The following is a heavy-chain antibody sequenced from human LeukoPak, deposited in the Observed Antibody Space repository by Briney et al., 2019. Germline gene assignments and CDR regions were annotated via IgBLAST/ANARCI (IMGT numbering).Heavy chain of an antibody. CDR2: IIPILGTS. D-gene: IGHD3-22*01. J-gene: IGHJ1*01. V-gene: IGHV1-69*13. CDR3: ATTRDYYENSGYTLLQD. CDR1: GYTFTSYT. Sequence: SVKVSCKASGYTFTSYTISWVRQAPGQGLEWMGGIIPILGTSNYAQRFQGRVTITADESSGTAYMALSSLRSEDTAIYYCATTRDYYENSGYTLLQDWGQGTLVTVSS.